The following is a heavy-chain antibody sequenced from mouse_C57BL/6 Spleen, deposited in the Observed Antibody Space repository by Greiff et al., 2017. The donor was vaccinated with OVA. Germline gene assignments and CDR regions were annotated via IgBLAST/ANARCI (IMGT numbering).Heavy chain of an antibody. Sequence: EVQLQQPGPELVKPGASVKISCKASGYTFTDYYMNWVKQSHGKSLEWIGDINPNNGGTSYNQKFKGKATLTVDKSSSTAYMELRSLTSEDSAVYYCARSTTVVATDTWLADWGQGTLVTVSA. CDR3: ARSTTVVATDTWLAD. CDR2: INPNNGGT. D-gene: IGHD1-1*01. J-gene: IGHJ3*01. V-gene: IGHV1-26*01. CDR1: GYTFTDYY.